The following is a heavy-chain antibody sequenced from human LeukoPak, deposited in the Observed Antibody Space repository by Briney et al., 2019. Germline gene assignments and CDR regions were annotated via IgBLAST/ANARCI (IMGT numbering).Heavy chain of an antibody. D-gene: IGHD1-1*01. CDR1: GFTFSTYW. J-gene: IGHJ4*02. CDR2: IKPDGSAK. CDR3: ATKVTGSY. V-gene: IGHV3-7*05. Sequence: GGSLRLSCAASGFTFSTYWMFWVRQAPGKGLEWVANIKPDGSAKWYDDSVKGRFTISRDNAKNSVFLQLNCLRAEDTAVYYCATKVTGSYWGQGTLVTVSS.